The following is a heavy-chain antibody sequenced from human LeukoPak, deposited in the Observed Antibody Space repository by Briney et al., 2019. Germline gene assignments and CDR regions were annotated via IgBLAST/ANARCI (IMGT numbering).Heavy chain of an antibody. V-gene: IGHV1-69*04. CDR2: IIPILGIA. J-gene: IGHJ5*02. D-gene: IGHD3-10*01. CDR1: GGTFSSYA. Sequence: ASVKVSCKASGGTFSSYAISWVRQAPGQGLEWMGRIIPILGIANYAQKFQGRVTITADKSTSTAYMELSSLRSEDTAVCYCARASFMVRGVINWFDPWGQGTLVTVSS. CDR3: ARASFMVRGVINWFDP.